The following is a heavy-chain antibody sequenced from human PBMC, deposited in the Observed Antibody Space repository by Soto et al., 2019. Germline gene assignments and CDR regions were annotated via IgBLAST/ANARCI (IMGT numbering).Heavy chain of an antibody. D-gene: IGHD5-12*01. J-gene: IGHJ4*02. CDR2: FYYTGST. V-gene: IGHV4-61*03. Sequence: QVQLQESGPGLVKSSETLSLTCTVSGGSVSSEHYYWNWIRQPPGKGLEWIGYFYYTGSTNYNPSLDSRLTMSLDMXKNHFSLKXXSVXAADTAVYYCAGGTDGKKVAYWGQGTLVTVSS. CDR3: AGGTDGKKVAY. CDR1: GGSVSSEHYY.